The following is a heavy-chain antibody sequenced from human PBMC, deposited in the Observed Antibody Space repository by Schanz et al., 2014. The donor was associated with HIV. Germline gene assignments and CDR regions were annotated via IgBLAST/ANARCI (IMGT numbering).Heavy chain of an antibody. CDR1: AFPFSNHA. V-gene: IGHV3-23*01. Sequence: EVQLLESGGGLVQPGGSLRLSCAASAFPFSNHAMSWVRQAPGKGLEWVSGISGGGGSTYYTDSVKGRFTISRDNSKNTLYLQMNSLRAEDTAVYYCAKGGRDILSYYGMDVWGQGTTVTVSS. CDR3: AKGGRDILSYYGMDV. D-gene: IGHD2-15*01. CDR2: ISGGGGST. J-gene: IGHJ6*02.